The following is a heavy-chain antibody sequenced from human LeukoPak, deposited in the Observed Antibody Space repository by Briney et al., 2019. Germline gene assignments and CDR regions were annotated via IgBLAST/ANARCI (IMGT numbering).Heavy chain of an antibody. CDR1: GYSFTSYW. Sequence: GESLKISCKGSGYSFTSYWIGWVRQMPGKGLEGMGIIYPGDSDTRYSPSFQGQFTISADKFIRTAYLTWSSLKASDTAMYYCARGGGTDLRFLEWLLSNDDFDIWGQGQMVTVSS. J-gene: IGHJ3*02. V-gene: IGHV5-51*01. CDR2: IYPGDSDT. CDR3: ARGGGTDLRFLEWLLSNDDFDI. D-gene: IGHD3-3*01.